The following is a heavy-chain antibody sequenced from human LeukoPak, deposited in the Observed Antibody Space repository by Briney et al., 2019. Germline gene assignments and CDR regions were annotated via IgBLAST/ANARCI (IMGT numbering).Heavy chain of an antibody. Sequence: SETLSLTCAVYGGSFGGYYWSWIRQPPGKGLEWIGEINHSGSTNYNPSLKSRVTISVDTSKNQFSLKLSSVTAADTAVYYCARGRRLRNWGFSPQPFDYWGQGTLVTVSS. CDR3: ARGRRLRNWGFSPQPFDY. V-gene: IGHV4-34*01. D-gene: IGHD7-27*01. CDR2: INHSGST. CDR1: GGSFGGYY. J-gene: IGHJ4*02.